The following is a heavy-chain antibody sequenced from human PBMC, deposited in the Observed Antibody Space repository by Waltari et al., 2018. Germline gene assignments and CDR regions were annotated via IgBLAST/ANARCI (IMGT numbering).Heavy chain of an antibody. CDR2: IYYSGST. J-gene: IGHJ4*02. D-gene: IGHD4-17*01. CDR1: GGSISSSSYY. V-gene: IGHV4-39*01. Sequence: QLQLQESGPGLVKPSETLSLTYTVSGGSISSSSYYWGWIRQPPGKGLEWIGSIYYSGSTYYNPSLKSRVTISVDTSKNQFSLKLSSVTAADTAVYYCASPFIYGGKGPGDYWGQGTLVTVSS. CDR3: ASPFIYGGKGPGDY.